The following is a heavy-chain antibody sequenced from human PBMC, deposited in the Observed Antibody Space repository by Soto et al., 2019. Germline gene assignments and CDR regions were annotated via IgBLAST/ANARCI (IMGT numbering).Heavy chain of an antibody. V-gene: IGHV3-23*01. J-gene: IGHJ6*02. Sequence: GGSLRLSCAASGFTFSSHFMSWVRQAPGKGLEWASIISTKGDTFYGDSVKGRFTISRDNSKDTLSLQMNSLGVEDTALYYCLQCSSGGCRHGMDVWGRGTTVTVSS. D-gene: IGHD2-15*01. CDR1: GFTFSSHF. CDR2: ISTKGDT. CDR3: LQCSSGGCRHGMDV.